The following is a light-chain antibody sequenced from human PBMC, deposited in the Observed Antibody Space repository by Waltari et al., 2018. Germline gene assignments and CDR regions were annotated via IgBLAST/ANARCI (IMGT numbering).Light chain of an antibody. Sequence: SSELTQPPSVSVSPGQTARLPCSGDALPHQHGYWSQQKTGQAPVQVMAKDIERPSGIPERFSGSNSGTTVTLIITGVQAEDEADYYCQSADIDGLYVVFGSGTKLTVL. J-gene: IGLJ2*01. V-gene: IGLV3-25*03. CDR3: QSADIDGLYVV. CDR2: KDI. CDR1: ALPHQH.